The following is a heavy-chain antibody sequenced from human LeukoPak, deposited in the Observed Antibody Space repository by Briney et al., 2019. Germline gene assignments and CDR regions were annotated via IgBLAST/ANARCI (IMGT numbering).Heavy chain of an antibody. V-gene: IGHV3-21*01. D-gene: IGHD3-22*01. CDR3: ARDPTTYYYDSSGYYTPSFDY. J-gene: IGHJ4*02. Sequence: KTGGSLRLSCAASGFTFSSYSMNWVRQAPGKGPEWVSSISSSSSYIYYADSVKGRFTISRDNAKNSLYLQMNSLRAEDTAVYYCARDPTTYYYDSSGYYTPSFDYWGQGTLVTVSS. CDR2: ISSSSSYI. CDR1: GFTFSSYS.